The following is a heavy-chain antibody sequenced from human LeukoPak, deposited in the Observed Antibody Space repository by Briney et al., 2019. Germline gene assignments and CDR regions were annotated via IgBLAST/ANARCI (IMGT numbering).Heavy chain of an antibody. J-gene: IGHJ4*02. CDR2: ISSSGSTI. Sequence: PGGSLRLSCAASGFTFSSYEMNWVRQAPGKGLEWVSYISSSGSTIYYADSVKGRFTISRDNAKNSLYLQMNSLRAEDTAVYYCARNMYYYDSSGYYPVDYWGQGTLVTVSS. V-gene: IGHV3-48*03. CDR3: ARNMYYYDSSGYYPVDY. CDR1: GFTFSSYE. D-gene: IGHD3-22*01.